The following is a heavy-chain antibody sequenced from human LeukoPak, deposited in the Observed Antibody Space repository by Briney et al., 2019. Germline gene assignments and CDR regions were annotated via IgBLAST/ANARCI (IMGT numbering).Heavy chain of an antibody. Sequence: GGTLRLSCAASGFTFSSYGMSWVRQAPGKGLEWVSAISGSGGSTYYADSVKGRFTISRDNAKNSLYLQMNSLRAEDTAVYYCARDRTDDAFDIWGQGTMVTVSS. D-gene: IGHD1-1*01. CDR1: GFTFSSYG. CDR2: ISGSGGST. J-gene: IGHJ3*02. V-gene: IGHV3-23*01. CDR3: ARDRTDDAFDI.